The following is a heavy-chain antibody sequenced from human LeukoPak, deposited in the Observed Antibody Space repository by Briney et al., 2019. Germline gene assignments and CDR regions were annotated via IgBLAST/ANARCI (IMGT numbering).Heavy chain of an antibody. J-gene: IGHJ5*01. CDR1: GGSSSGYY. V-gene: IGHV4-34*01. CDR3: ARGSPKHDS. Sequence: PSETLSLTCAVYGGSSSGYYWSWIRQPPGKGLEWIGEINHSGSTNYNPSLKSRLTISVDPSKNQFSLKLKSVTAADTAVYYCARGSPKHDSWGQGTLVTISS. CDR2: INHSGST.